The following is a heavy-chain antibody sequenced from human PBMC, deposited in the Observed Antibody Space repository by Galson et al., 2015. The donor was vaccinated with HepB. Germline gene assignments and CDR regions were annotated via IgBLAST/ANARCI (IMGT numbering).Heavy chain of an antibody. D-gene: IGHD6-19*01. Sequence: SLRLSCAASGFTFSSYSMNWVRQAPGKGLEWVSSISSSSSYIYYADSVKGRFTISRDNAKNSLYLQMNSLRAEDTAVYYCARDVKDRAVAVDYWGQGTLVTVSS. V-gene: IGHV3-21*01. CDR1: GFTFSSYS. J-gene: IGHJ4*02. CDR2: ISSSSSYI. CDR3: ARDVKDRAVAVDY.